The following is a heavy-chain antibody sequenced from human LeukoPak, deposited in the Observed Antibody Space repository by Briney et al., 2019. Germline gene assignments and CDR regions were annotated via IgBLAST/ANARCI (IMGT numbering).Heavy chain of an antibody. CDR3: ASLGVVIPHN. V-gene: IGHV1-2*02. Sequence: ASVKVSCKASGYSFTTFAMNWVRQAPGQGLEWMGWINPNSGGTNYAQKFQGRVTMTRDTSISTAYMELSRLRSDDTAVYYCASLGVVIPHNWGQGTLVTVSS. J-gene: IGHJ4*02. CDR1: GYSFTTFA. D-gene: IGHD3-22*01. CDR2: INPNSGGT.